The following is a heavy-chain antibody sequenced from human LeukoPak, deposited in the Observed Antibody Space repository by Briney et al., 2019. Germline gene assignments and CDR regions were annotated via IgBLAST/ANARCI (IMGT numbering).Heavy chain of an antibody. V-gene: IGHV3-7*03. CDR1: VFTFSRYW. Sequence: PGGSLRLSCAASVFTFSRYWMSGVRQAPGKGLEGVANIKQEGSEKNYVDSVKGRFTLSRESVKNSLYLQMKRLGAEGTAEYYCAGSGGWLEDYWGQGTLVTVSS. CDR3: AGSGGWLEDY. CDR2: IKQEGSEK. J-gene: IGHJ4*02. D-gene: IGHD3-22*01.